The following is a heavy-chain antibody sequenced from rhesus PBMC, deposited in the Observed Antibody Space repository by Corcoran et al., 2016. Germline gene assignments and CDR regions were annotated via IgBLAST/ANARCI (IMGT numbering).Heavy chain of an antibody. D-gene: IGHD1-38*01. J-gene: IGHJ6*01. CDR3: ARQGYTNHLGGLDS. V-gene: IGHV4-143*01. Sequence: QVQLQESGPGLVKPSETLSLTCTVSGGSISGYYNWNWIRQPPGQGLEWIGGVYGNSASNNYNPSLNSRVTISKDTANNQFSLRLTSVTAADTAVYYCARQGYTNHLGGLDSWGQGVVATVSS. CDR1: GGSISGYYN. CDR2: VYGNSASN.